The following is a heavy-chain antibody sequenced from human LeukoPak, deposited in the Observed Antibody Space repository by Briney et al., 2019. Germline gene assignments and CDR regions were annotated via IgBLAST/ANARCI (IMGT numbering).Heavy chain of an antibody. Sequence: LGESLKISRRASEYSFTSYWIGWVRKMPGKGLEWLGNIQPGNPEIRYSPSFQDQVTLSADKSISTAYLQWSSLKASDTAMYYCARLTDSSSWYSFDSWGLGTLVTVSS. J-gene: IGHJ4*02. V-gene: IGHV5-51*01. D-gene: IGHD6-13*01. CDR2: IQPGNPEI. CDR3: ARLTDSSSWYSFDS. CDR1: EYSFTSYW.